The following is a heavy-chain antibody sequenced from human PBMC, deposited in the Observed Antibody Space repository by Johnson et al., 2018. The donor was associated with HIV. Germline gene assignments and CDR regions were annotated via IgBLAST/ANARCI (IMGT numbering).Heavy chain of an antibody. CDR1: GFTFSSYG. J-gene: IGHJ3*02. V-gene: IGHV3-30*04. CDR3: AKGDGYNYAFDI. Sequence: QVQLVVSGGGVVQPGLSLRLSCASSGFTFSSYGMHRVRQAPSKGLERMAVISYVGCNKYYAVSVMGRFNISRDNSKNTLYLQMNSLGAEDTAVYYCAKGDGYNYAFDIWGQGTMVTVSS. D-gene: IGHD5-24*01. CDR2: ISYVGCNK.